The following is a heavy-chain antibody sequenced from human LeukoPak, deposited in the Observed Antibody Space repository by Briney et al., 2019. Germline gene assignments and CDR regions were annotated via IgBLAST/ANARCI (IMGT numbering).Heavy chain of an antibody. D-gene: IGHD1-26*01. CDR3: ARSVGASNNYFYYGMDV. Sequence: GGSLRLSCAASGFIFSDFYMTWVRQAPGTGLEWVATINQDGSAEYYVDSVKGRFTMSRDNAKNSVYLQMDSLRAEETALYYCARSVGASNNYFYYGMDVWGQGTTVTVSS. J-gene: IGHJ6*02. CDR2: INQDGSAE. CDR1: GFIFSDFY. V-gene: IGHV3-7*01.